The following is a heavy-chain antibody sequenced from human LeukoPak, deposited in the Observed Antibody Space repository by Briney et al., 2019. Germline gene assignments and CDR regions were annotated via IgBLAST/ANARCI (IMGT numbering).Heavy chain of an antibody. J-gene: IGHJ4*02. CDR3: ARGQGYYDSSGYVDY. D-gene: IGHD3-22*01. V-gene: IGHV4-59*01. CDR2: IYYSGST. Sequence: SETLSLTCTVSGGSISTYYWSWIRQPPGKGLEWIGYIYYSGSTNYNPSLKSRVTISVDTSKNQFSLKLSSVTAADTAVYCCARGQGYYDSSGYVDYWGQGTLVTVSS. CDR1: GGSISTYY.